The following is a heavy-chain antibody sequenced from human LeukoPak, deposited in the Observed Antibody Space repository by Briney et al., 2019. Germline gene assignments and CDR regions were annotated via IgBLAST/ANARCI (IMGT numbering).Heavy chain of an antibody. Sequence: GESLKISCQGSGYTFPSYWIGWVRPMSGKGLEWMGIIYPADSETRYSPSFQGQVTISADKSISTAYLQWSSLKASDTAMYYCARGTRLMTTVSPAFDYWGQGTLVTVSS. CDR2: IYPADSET. CDR1: GYTFPSYW. CDR3: ARGTRLMTTVSPAFDY. D-gene: IGHD4-17*01. J-gene: IGHJ4*02. V-gene: IGHV5-51*01.